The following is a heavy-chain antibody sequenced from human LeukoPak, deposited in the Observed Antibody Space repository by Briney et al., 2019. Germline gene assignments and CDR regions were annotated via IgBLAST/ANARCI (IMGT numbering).Heavy chain of an antibody. CDR3: ARDRTFSSSWPQTFDY. V-gene: IGHV3-48*04. CDR1: RFTFNTYN. D-gene: IGHD6-13*01. CDR2: ISSSSSTI. J-gene: IGHJ4*02. Sequence: GGSLRLSCAASRFTFNTYNMNWVRQAPGKGLEWVSYISSSSSTIYYADSVKDRFTISRDNAKNSLCLQMNSLRAEDTAVYYCARDRTFSSSWPQTFDYWGRGTPVTVSS.